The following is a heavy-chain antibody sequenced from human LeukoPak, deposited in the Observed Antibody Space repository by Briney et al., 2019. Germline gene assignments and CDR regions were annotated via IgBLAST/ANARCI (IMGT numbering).Heavy chain of an antibody. CDR3: AGQKDPRPIDY. V-gene: IGHV1-2*02. CDR2: INPSSGGT. CDR1: RYTFIAYY. Sequence: ASVKVSCKASRYTFIAYYMHWVRQAPGQGLEWMGWINPSSGGTNYAQKFQGRVTMTRDTSISTAYMELSELRSDDTAVYYCAGQKDPRPIDYWGQGTLITVSS. J-gene: IGHJ4*02.